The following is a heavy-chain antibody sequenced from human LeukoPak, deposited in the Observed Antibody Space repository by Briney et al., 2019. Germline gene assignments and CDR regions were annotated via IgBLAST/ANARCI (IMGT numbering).Heavy chain of an antibody. CDR3: ARDRPVMITFGGVIIAAY. CDR1: GGTFSSYA. D-gene: IGHD3-16*02. CDR2: VSGYNGNT. Sequence: ASVKVSCKVSGGTFSSYAISWVRQAPGQGLEWMGWVSGYNGNTDYAQKFQGRVTMTTDRSTNTVYMELRSLRSDDTAVYYCARDRPVMITFGGVIIAAYWGQGTLVSVSS. J-gene: IGHJ4*02. V-gene: IGHV1-18*01.